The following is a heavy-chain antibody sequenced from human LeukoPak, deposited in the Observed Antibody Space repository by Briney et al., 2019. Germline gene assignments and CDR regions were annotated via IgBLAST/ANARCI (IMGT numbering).Heavy chain of an antibody. D-gene: IGHD4-11*01. V-gene: IGHV3-23*01. CDR3: AKRGATTVYYYYYYYMDV. CDR2: ISGSGGST. J-gene: IGHJ6*03. CDR1: GFTFSSYA. Sequence: GGSLRLSCAASGFTFSSYAMSWVRQAPGKGLEWVSAISGSGGSTYYADSVKGRFTISRDNSKNTLYLQMNSLRAEDTAVYYCAKRGATTVYYYYYYYMDVWGKGTTVTVSS.